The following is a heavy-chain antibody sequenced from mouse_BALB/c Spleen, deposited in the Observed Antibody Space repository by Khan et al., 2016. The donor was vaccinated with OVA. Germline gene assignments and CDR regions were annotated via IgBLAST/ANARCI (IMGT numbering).Heavy chain of an antibody. Sequence: QLQESGPGLVKPSQSLSLTCTVTGYSITSGYGWNWIRQFLGNKLEWMGYISYSGSTKYNPSLKSRISITRDTSKNQFFLQLNSVTTEDTATYYCARTARIKYWGQGTTLTVSS. CDR1: GYSITSGYG. J-gene: IGHJ2*01. V-gene: IGHV3-2*02. CDR2: ISYSGST. D-gene: IGHD1-2*01. CDR3: ARTARIKY.